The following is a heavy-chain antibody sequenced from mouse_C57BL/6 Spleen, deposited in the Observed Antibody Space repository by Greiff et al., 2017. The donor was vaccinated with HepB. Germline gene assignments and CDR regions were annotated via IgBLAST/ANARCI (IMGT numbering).Heavy chain of an antibody. Sequence: EVQLQQSGPELVKPGASVKISCKASGYTFTDYYMNWVKQSHGKSLEWIGDINPNNGGTSYNQKFKGKATLTVDKSSSTAYMELRSLTSEDSAVYYCARQDYYALYYFDYWGQGTTLTVSS. J-gene: IGHJ2*01. V-gene: IGHV1-26*01. CDR3: ARQDYYALYYFDY. CDR2: INPNNGGT. CDR1: GYTFTDYY. D-gene: IGHD2-1*01.